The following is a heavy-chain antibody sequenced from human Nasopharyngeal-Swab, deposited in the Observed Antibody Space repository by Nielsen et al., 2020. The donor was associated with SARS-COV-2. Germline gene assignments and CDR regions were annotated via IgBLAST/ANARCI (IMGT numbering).Heavy chain of an antibody. Sequence: GESLKISCQGFGYSLSTYWITWVRQMPGKGLEWMGRIDPSDSYTTYSPSFQGHVNISADNSISTAYLQWPSLKASDTAMYYCARQGTSRQYGMDVWGQGTSVTVSS. CDR1: GYSLSTYW. J-gene: IGHJ6*02. D-gene: IGHD1-1*01. V-gene: IGHV5-10-1*01. CDR2: IDPSDSYT. CDR3: ARQGTSRQYGMDV.